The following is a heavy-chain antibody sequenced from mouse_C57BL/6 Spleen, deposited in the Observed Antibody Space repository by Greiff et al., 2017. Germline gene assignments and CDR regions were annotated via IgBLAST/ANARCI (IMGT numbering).Heavy chain of an antibody. CDR1: GYAFTNYL. Sequence: VQLVESGAELVRPGTSVKVSCKASGYAFTNYLIEWVKQRPGQGLEWIGVINPGSGGTNYNEKFKGKATLTADKSSSTAYMQLSSLTSEDSAVYFCARSAGTGFAYWGQGTLVTVSA. D-gene: IGHD4-1*01. V-gene: IGHV1-54*01. CDR2: INPGSGGT. J-gene: IGHJ3*01. CDR3: ARSAGTGFAY.